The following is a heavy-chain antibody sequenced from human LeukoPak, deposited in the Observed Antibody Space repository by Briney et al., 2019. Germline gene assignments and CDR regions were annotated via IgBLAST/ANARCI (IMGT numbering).Heavy chain of an antibody. J-gene: IGHJ4*02. CDR1: GFTFSSYW. CDR2: IKQDGSEK. D-gene: IGHD1-26*01. CDR3: ARENSGSYLRAFDY. V-gene: IGHV3-7*01. Sequence: GGSLRLSCAASGFTFSSYWMSWVRQAPGKGPEWVANIKQDGSEKYYVDSVKGRFTISGDNAKNSLYLQMNSLRAEDTAVYYCARENSGSYLRAFDYWGQGTLVTVSS.